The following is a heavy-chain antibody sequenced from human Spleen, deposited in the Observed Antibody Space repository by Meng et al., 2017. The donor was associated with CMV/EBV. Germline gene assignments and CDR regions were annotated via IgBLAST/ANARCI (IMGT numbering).Heavy chain of an antibody. CDR2: ISHDGSDK. CDR3: ARTFGLFWSDHPYYYGLDV. J-gene: IGHJ6*02. CDR1: GFTFSSYA. Sequence: GESLKISCAASGFTFSSYAMHWVRQAPGKGLEWVAVISHDGSDKSYADSVKGRFTISRDSSKNTLFLQMNSLRAEDTALYYCARTFGLFWSDHPYYYGLDVWGQGTTVTVSS. D-gene: IGHD3-3*01. V-gene: IGHV3-30*04.